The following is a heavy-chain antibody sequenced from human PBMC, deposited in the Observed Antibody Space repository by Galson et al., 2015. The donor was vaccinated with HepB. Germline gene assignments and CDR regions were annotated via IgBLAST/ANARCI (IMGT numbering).Heavy chain of an antibody. CDR3: TRPDDYSSTTG. J-gene: IGHJ3*01. D-gene: IGHD4-11*01. CDR2: IRSKANSYAT. V-gene: IGHV3-73*01. CDR1: GFTFRGSA. Sequence: SLRLSCAASGFTFRGSAMHWVRQASGKGLEWVGRIRSKANSYATAYAASVKGRFTISRDDSKNTAYLQMNSLKTEDTAVYYCTRPDDYSSTTGWGQGTMVTVSS.